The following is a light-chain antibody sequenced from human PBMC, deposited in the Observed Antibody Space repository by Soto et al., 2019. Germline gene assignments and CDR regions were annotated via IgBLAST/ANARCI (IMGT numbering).Light chain of an antibody. V-gene: IGKV3-11*01. Sequence: EILLTQSPATLSLSPGERATLSCRASQRVSSYLAWYQQKTGQAPRLLIYDASNRATGIPARFSGSGSGTDFTLTISSLEPEDFAVYYCQQRSNWPWTFGQGTKVDIK. CDR1: QRVSSY. CDR3: QQRSNWPWT. CDR2: DAS. J-gene: IGKJ1*01.